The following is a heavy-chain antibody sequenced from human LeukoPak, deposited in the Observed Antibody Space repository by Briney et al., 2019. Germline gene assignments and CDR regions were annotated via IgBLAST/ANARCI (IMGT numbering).Heavy chain of an antibody. Sequence: GGSLRLSCAASGFTFSRYWMHWVRQAPGKGLVWVSRINSDGSSTSYADSVKGRFTISRDNAKNTLYLQMNSLRAEDTAVYYCAKDSVVAGRYYWFDPWGPGTLVTVSS. V-gene: IGHV3-74*01. CDR1: GFTFSRYW. CDR3: AKDSVVAGRYYWFDP. D-gene: IGHD6-19*01. J-gene: IGHJ5*02. CDR2: INSDGSST.